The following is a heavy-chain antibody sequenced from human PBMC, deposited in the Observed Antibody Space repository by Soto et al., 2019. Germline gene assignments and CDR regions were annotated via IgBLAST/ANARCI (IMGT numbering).Heavy chain of an antibody. CDR1: GFTFSNAW. CDR3: TTWGSGWSRYYFDY. J-gene: IGHJ4*02. V-gene: IGHV3-15*07. CDR2: IKSKTDGGTT. Sequence: EVQLVESGGGLVKPGGSLRLSCAASGFTFSNAWMNWVRQAPVKGLEWVGRIKSKTDGGTTDYAAPVKGRFTISREDSKNTLYLQMNSLKTEDTDVDYCTTWGSGWSRYYFDYWGRGTLVTVSS. D-gene: IGHD6-19*01.